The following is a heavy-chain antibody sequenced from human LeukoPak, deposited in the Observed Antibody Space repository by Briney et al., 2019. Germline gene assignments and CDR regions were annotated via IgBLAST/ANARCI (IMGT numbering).Heavy chain of an antibody. D-gene: IGHD2-15*01. V-gene: IGHV4-34*01. CDR2: INHSGST. J-gene: IGHJ4*02. CDR3: ARVAAKTVDY. CDR1: GGSFSGYY. Sequence: SETLSLTCAVYGGSFSGYYWSWIRQPPGKGLEWIGEINHSGSTNYNPSLKSRVTISVDTSKNQFSLKLSSVTAADTAVYYCARVAAKTVDYWGQGTLVTVSS.